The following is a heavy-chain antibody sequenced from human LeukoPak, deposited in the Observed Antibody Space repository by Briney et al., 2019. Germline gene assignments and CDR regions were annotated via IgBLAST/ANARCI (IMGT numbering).Heavy chain of an antibody. D-gene: IGHD6-13*01. J-gene: IGHJ6*02. CDR1: GGSISSGGYY. CDR2: IYYSGST. CDR3: ARDKIAAAARSEYGMDV. V-gene: IGHV4-31*03. Sequence: KPSQTLSLTCTVSGGSISSGGYYWSWIRQHPGKGLEWIGYIYYSGSTYYNPSLKSRVTISVDTSKNQFSLKLSSVTAADTAVYYCARDKIAAAARSEYGMDVWGQGTTVTVSS.